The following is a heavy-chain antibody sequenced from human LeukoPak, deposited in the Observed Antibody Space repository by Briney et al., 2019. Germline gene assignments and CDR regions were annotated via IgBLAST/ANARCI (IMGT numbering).Heavy chain of an antibody. V-gene: IGHV1-8*01. D-gene: IGHD3-16*01. Sequence: ASVKVSCKASGYTFTSYDINWVRQATGQGLEWMGWMNPNSGNTGYAQKFQGRVTMTRNTSISTAYMELSSLRSDDTAVYYCARGGPAARLITFGGVTDYWGQGTLVTVSS. J-gene: IGHJ4*02. CDR2: MNPNSGNT. CDR1: GYTFTSYD. CDR3: ARGGPAARLITFGGVTDY.